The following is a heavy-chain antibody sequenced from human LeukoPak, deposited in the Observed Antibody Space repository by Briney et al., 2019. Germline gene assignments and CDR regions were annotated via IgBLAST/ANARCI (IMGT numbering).Heavy chain of an antibody. D-gene: IGHD6-6*01. CDR1: GGSFSGYY. CDR2: INHSGST. CDR3: ARGPRRSIAACGPRDYFDY. V-gene: IGHV4-34*01. J-gene: IGHJ4*02. Sequence: SETLSLTCAVYGGSFSGYYWSWIRQPPGKGLEWIGEINHSGSTNYNPSLKSRVTISVDTSKNQFSLKLSSVTAADTAVYYCARGPRRSIAACGPRDYFDYWGQGTLVTVSS.